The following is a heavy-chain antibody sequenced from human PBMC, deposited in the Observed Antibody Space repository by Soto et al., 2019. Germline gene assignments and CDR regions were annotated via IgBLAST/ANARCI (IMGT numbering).Heavy chain of an antibody. Sequence: SETLSLTCTVSGGSISSGDYYWSWIRQPPGKGLEWIGTFYYSGSTYYNPSLKSRVTISVDTSKNQFSLKLSSVTAADTAVYYCARQSGYSYGEFFDYWGQGTLVTVPQ. V-gene: IGHV4-39*01. CDR1: GGSISSGDYY. D-gene: IGHD5-18*01. CDR3: ARQSGYSYGEFFDY. J-gene: IGHJ4*02. CDR2: FYYSGST.